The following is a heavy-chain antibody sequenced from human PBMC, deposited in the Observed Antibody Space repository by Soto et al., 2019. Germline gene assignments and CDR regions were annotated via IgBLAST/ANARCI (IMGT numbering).Heavy chain of an antibody. Sequence: GGSLRLSCAASGFTFSNAWMGWVRQAPGKGLEWVGRIKSKTDGGTTDYAAPVKGRFTISRDDSKNTLYLQMNSLKTEDTAVYYCTTDEADYGGNLPDAFDIWGQGTMVTVS. CDR1: GFTFSNAW. CDR2: IKSKTDGGTT. D-gene: IGHD4-17*01. V-gene: IGHV3-15*01. CDR3: TTDEADYGGNLPDAFDI. J-gene: IGHJ3*02.